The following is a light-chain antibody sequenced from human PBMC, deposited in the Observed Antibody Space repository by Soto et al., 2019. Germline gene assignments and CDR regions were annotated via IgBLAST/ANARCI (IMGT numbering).Light chain of an antibody. V-gene: IGLV2-14*03. CDR3: SSYTSSSTYVV. J-gene: IGLJ2*01. CDR1: SSDVGGYND. Sequence: QSVLPQPASVSGSPGQSITISCTGTSSDVGGYNDVSWYQQHPGKAPQLIIYDVAQRPSGVSNRFSGSKSGNTASLTISGLQSEDEADYYCSSYTSSSTYVVFGGGTKLTVL. CDR2: DVA.